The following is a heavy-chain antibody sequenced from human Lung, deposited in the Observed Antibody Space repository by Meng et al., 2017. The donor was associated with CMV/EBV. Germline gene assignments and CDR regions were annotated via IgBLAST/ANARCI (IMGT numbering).Heavy chain of an antibody. Sequence: CAAHGGSSGGYFWSWIRQPPGKGLEWIGEINHSGSTNYNPSLKSRVTISVDTSKNQFFLKLSSVTAADTAVYYCARGTVTSRVIVPPFAIKIVYGMDVXGQGXTVTVSS. CDR1: GGSSGGYF. J-gene: IGHJ6*02. CDR3: ARGTVTSRVIVPPFAIKIVYGMDV. V-gene: IGHV4-34*01. CDR2: INHSGST. D-gene: IGHD2-2*01.